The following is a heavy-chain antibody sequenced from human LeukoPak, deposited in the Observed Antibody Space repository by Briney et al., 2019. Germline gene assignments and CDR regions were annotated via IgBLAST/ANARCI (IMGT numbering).Heavy chain of an antibody. Sequence: ASAKVSCKASGYTFTGYGISWVRQAPGQGLKWMGWISAYNGNTNYAQKLQGRVTMTTDTSTSTAYMELRSLRSDDTAVYYCARYSSSPSGYYFDYWGQGTLVTVSS. J-gene: IGHJ4*02. CDR3: ARYSSSPSGYYFDY. CDR1: GYTFTGYG. V-gene: IGHV1-18*01. CDR2: ISAYNGNT. D-gene: IGHD6-6*01.